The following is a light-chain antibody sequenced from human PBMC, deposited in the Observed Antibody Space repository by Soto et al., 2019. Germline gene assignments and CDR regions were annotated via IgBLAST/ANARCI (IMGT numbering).Light chain of an antibody. J-gene: IGLJ3*02. V-gene: IGLV2-8*01. CDR1: SSDVGAYKY. CDR3: TSYVGNDIWV. Sequence: QSALTQPPSASGSPGQSVTISCTGTSSDVGAYKYVSWYQQYPGKAPKLIIYEVTKRPSGVPDRFSGSKSGNTASLTVSGLEAEDAADYCCTSYVGNDIWVFGGGTKLTVL. CDR2: EVT.